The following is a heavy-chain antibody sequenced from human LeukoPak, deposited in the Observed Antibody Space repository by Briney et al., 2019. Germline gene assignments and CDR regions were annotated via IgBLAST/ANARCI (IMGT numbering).Heavy chain of an antibody. CDR2: IYPGDSDT. V-gene: IGHV5-51*01. Sequence: NLGESLKISCKGSGYRFADYWIAWVRQVPGQGLEWMGIIYPGDSDTRYSPSFLGQVTISADKSISTAYLQWRSLKASDTAMYYCARPVEMATSPFDYWGQGTLGTVSS. CDR3: ARPVEMATSPFDY. D-gene: IGHD5-24*01. J-gene: IGHJ4*02. CDR1: GYRFADYW.